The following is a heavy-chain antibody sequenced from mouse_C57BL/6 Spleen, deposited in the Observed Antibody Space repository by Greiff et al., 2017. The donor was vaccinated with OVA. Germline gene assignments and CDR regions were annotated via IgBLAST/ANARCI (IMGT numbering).Heavy chain of an antibody. V-gene: IGHV1-81*01. CDR2: IYPRSGNT. CDR1: GYTFTSYG. Sequence: VQLVESGAELARPGASVKLSCKASGYTFTSYGISWVKQRTGQGLEWIGEIYPRSGNTYYNEKFKGKATLTADKSSSTAYMELRSLTSEDSAVYFCARPPEYYFDYWGQGTTLTVSS. CDR3: ARPPEYYFDY. J-gene: IGHJ2*01.